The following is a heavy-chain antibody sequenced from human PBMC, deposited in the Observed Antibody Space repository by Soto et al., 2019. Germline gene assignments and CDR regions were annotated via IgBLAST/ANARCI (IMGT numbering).Heavy chain of an antibody. CDR2: ISSSSSYI. Sequence: EVQLVESGGGLVKPGGSLRLSCAASGFTFSSYSMNWVRQAPGKGLEWVSSISSSSSYIYYADSVKGRFTISRDNAKNSLYLQMNSLRAEDTPVYYCASQGLSQQLVFQYYFDYWGQGTLVTVSS. CDR3: ASQGLSQQLVFQYYFDY. D-gene: IGHD6-13*01. V-gene: IGHV3-21*01. J-gene: IGHJ4*02. CDR1: GFTFSSYS.